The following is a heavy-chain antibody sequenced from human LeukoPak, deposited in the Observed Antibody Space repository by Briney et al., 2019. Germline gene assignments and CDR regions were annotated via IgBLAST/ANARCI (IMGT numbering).Heavy chain of an antibody. J-gene: IGHJ6*04. CDR3: ASENYGSGSYFVSGMDV. Sequence: ASVKLCCKASGYTFTSYYMHWVRQAAGQGLEWMGIINPSGGSTSYAQKFQGRVTMTRDTSTSTVYMELSSLRSEDTAVYYCASENYGSGSYFVSGMDVWGKGTTVTVSS. V-gene: IGHV1-46*03. D-gene: IGHD3-10*01. CDR1: GYTFTSYY. CDR2: INPSGGST.